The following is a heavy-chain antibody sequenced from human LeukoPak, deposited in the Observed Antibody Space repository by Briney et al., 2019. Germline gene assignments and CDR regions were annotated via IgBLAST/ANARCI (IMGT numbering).Heavy chain of an antibody. Sequence: GGSLRLSCAASGFTFSSYAMHWVRQAPGKGLEWVAVISYDGSNKYYADSVKGRFTISRDNSKNTLYLQMNSLRAEDTAVYYCAKEGRGATSLGYWGQGTLVTVSS. D-gene: IGHD1-26*01. CDR1: GFTFSSYA. V-gene: IGHV3-30*04. J-gene: IGHJ4*02. CDR3: AKEGRGATSLGY. CDR2: ISYDGSNK.